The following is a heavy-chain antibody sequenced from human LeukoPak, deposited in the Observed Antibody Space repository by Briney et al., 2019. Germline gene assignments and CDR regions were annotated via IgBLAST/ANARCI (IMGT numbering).Heavy chain of an antibody. CDR1: GYTFTSYY. Sequence: ASVKVSCKASGYTFTSYYMHWVRQAPGQGLKWMGIINPSGGSTSYAQKFQGRVTVTRDMSTSTVYMELSSLRSEDTAVYYCARGCEYGGMDYWGQGTLVTVSS. CDR3: ARGCEYGGMDY. V-gene: IGHV1-46*01. CDR2: INPSGGST. D-gene: IGHD4-23*01. J-gene: IGHJ4*02.